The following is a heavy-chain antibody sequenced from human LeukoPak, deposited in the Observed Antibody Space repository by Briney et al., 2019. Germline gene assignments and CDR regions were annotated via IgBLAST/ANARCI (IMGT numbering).Heavy chain of an antibody. CDR2: IKQDGSEK. Sequence: GGSLRPSCAASGFTFSSYWMSWVRQAPGKGLEWVANIKQDGSEKYYVDSVKGRFTISRDNAMNSLYLQMNSLRAEDTAVYYCAREWDRDTQYYFDYWGQGTLVTVSS. V-gene: IGHV3-7*01. D-gene: IGHD5-18*01. J-gene: IGHJ4*02. CDR1: GFTFSSYW. CDR3: AREWDRDTQYYFDY.